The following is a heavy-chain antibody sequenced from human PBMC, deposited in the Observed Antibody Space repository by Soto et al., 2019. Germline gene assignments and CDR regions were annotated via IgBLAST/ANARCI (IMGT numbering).Heavy chain of an antibody. CDR2: IYWDDDK. CDR3: AHRLGGPGSGWDDGYFDF. D-gene: IGHD3-10*01. J-gene: IGHJ4*02. V-gene: IGHV2-5*02. Sequence: QITLKESGPTLVEPTEALALTCSFSGFSLTSSPMAVGWLRQPPGKALEWLGVIYWDDDKRYNPSLKTRVTITKDTFKREVTLTVTDMEPTDTGTYFCAHRLGGPGSGWDDGYFDFWGPGILITVS. CDR1: GFSLTSSPMA.